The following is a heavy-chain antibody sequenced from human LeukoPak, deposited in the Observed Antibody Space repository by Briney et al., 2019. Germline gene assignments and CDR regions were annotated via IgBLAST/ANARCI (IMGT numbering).Heavy chain of an antibody. J-gene: IGHJ4*02. CDR2: ISSTSSTI. CDR3: ARGGEGYSSGRYGRYFDY. Sequence: PGGSLRLSCAASGFTFSNYNMNWVRQAPGKGLEWVSYISSTSSTIYYADSVKGRFTISRDNAKNSLFLQMNSLRDEDTAVYYCARGGEGYSSGRYGRYFDYWGQGTLVTVSS. D-gene: IGHD6-19*01. V-gene: IGHV3-48*02. CDR1: GFTFSNYN.